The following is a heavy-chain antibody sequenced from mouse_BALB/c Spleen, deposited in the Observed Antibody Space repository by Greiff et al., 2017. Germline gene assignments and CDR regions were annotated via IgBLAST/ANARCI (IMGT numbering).Heavy chain of an antibody. D-gene: IGHD2-4*01. V-gene: IGHV1-7*01. CDR2: INPSTGYT. Sequence: QVQLQQSGAELAKPGASVKMSCKASGYTFTSYWMHWVKQRPGQGLEWIGYINPSTGYTEYNQKFKDKATLTADKSSSTAYMQLSSLTSEDSAVYYCARTSTMITTYYYAMDYWGQGTSVTVSS. CDR1: GYTFTSYW. J-gene: IGHJ4*01. CDR3: ARTSTMITTYYYAMDY.